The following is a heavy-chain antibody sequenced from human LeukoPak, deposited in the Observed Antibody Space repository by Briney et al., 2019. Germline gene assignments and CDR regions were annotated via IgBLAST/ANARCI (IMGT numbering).Heavy chain of an antibody. CDR1: GYSISSGYY. CDR2: IYHSGST. CDR3: ARCYYDSSGYYSSYYYYYYMDV. V-gene: IGHV4-38-2*02. J-gene: IGHJ6*03. D-gene: IGHD3-22*01. Sequence: PSETLSLTCTVSGYSISSGYYWGWIRQPPGKGLEWIGSIYHSGSTYYNPSLKSRVTISVDTSKNQFSLKLSSVTAADTAVYYCARCYYDSSGYYSSYYYYYYMDVWGKGTTITVSS.